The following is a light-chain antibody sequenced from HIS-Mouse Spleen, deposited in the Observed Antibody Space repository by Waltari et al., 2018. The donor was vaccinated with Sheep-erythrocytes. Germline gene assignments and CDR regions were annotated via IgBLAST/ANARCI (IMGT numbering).Light chain of an antibody. CDR2: GNR. CDR1: SSNIGAGYD. Sequence: QSVLTQPPSVSGAPGQRVTISCTGSSSNIGAGYDVHWYQQLPGTAPQLLIYGNRTRPSGVPDRFSGSKSGTSASLAITGLQAEDEADYYCQSYDSSLSGYWVFGGGTKLTVL. CDR3: QSYDSSLSGYWV. J-gene: IGLJ3*02. V-gene: IGLV1-40*01.